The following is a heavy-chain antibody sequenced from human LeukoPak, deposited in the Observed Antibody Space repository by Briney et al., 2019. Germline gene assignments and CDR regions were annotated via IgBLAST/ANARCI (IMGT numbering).Heavy chain of an antibody. CDR2: ISAYNGNT. CDR1: NYTFTSYG. J-gene: IGHJ6*03. CDR3: ARVGIQLWLSDYYYYMDV. Sequence: ASVKVSCKASNYTFTSYGISWVRQAPGQGLEWMGWISAYNGNTNYAQKLQGRVTMTTDTSTSTAYMELRSLRSDDTAVYYCARVGIQLWLSDYYYYMDVWGKGTTVTVSS. D-gene: IGHD5-18*01. V-gene: IGHV1-18*01.